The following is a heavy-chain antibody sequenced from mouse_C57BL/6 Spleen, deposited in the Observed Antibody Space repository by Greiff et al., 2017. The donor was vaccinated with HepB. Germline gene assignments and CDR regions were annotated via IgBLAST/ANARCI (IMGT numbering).Heavy chain of an antibody. CDR3: ARAPVITTVPYFDY. CDR2: IYPGDGET. CDR1: GYAFSSSW. V-gene: IGHV1-82*01. J-gene: IGHJ2*01. D-gene: IGHD1-1*01. Sequence: VKLQESGPELVKPGASVKISCKASGYAFSSSWMNWVKQRPGKGLEWIGRIYPGDGETNYNGKFKGKGTLTADKSSSTAYMQLSILTSEDSAVYFWARAPVITTVPYFDYWGQGTTLTVSS.